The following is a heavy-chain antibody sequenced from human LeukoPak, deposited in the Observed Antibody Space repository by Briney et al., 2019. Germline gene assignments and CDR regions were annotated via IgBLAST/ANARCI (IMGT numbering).Heavy chain of an antibody. Sequence: SETLSLTCAVSGGSFSGYYWSWIRQSPGKGLEWIGYIYHSGSTYYNPSLKSRVTISVDRSKNQFSLKLSSVTAADTAVYYCARSQGSGYLQAAFDIWGQGTMVTVSS. J-gene: IGHJ3*02. D-gene: IGHD3-3*01. CDR3: ARSQGSGYLQAAFDI. CDR2: IYHSGST. V-gene: IGHV4-34*01. CDR1: GGSFSGYY.